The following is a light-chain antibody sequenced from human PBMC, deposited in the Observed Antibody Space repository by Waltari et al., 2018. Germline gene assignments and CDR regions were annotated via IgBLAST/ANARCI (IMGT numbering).Light chain of an antibody. CDR2: GAS. V-gene: IGKV3-20*01. CDR1: QSVSSSY. J-gene: IGKJ4*01. CDR3: QQYGSSPLT. Sequence: CRASQSVSSSYLAWYQQKPGQAPRLLIYGASSRATGIPDRFSGSGSGTDFTLTISRLKPEDFAVYYCQQYGSSPLTFGGGTKVEIK.